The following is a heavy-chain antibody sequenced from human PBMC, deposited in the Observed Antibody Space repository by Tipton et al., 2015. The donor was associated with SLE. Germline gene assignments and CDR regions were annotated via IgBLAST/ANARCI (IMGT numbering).Heavy chain of an antibody. CDR1: GYSITSGDY. J-gene: IGHJ5*02. CDR2: LYHRGST. D-gene: IGHD6-13*01. Sequence: TLSLTCAVSGYSITSGDYWGWIRQPPGKGLGWVGSLYHRGSTCYNPSLKSRVTISTDTSKNEIYLKLTSVTATDTAVYFCARDPYDSTWRNGWFDPWGQGTLVTVSS. V-gene: IGHV4-38-2*02. CDR3: ARDPYDSTWRNGWFDP.